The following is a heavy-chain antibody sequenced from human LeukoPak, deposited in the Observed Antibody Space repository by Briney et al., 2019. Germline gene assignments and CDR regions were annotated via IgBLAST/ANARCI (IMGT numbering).Heavy chain of an antibody. CDR3: ARESLSNQAFDI. CDR2: ISSSSSYI. Sequence: GGSLRLSCAASGFTFSSYSMNWVRQAPGKGLEWVSSISSSSSYIYYADSVKGRFTISRDNAKNSLYLQMNSLRAEDTAVYYCARESLSNQAFDIWGQGTMVTVSS. V-gene: IGHV3-21*01. CDR1: GFTFSSYS. D-gene: IGHD1-14*01. J-gene: IGHJ3*02.